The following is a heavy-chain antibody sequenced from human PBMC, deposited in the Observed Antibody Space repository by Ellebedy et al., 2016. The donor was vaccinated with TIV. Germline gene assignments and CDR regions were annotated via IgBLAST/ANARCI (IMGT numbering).Heavy chain of an antibody. D-gene: IGHD3-16*01. CDR3: ANLGGGGFDD. V-gene: IGHV3-30-3*01. CDR1: GFTFSSYA. J-gene: IGHJ4*02. CDR2: ISYDGSNK. Sequence: GESLKISCAASGFTFSSYAMHWVRQAPGKGLEWVAVISYDGSNKYYADSVKGRFTISRDNSKNTLYLQMNSLRAEDTAVYYCANLGGGGFDDWGQGTLVTVSS.